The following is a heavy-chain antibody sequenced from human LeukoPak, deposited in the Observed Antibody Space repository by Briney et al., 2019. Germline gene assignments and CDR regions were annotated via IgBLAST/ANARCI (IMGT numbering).Heavy chain of an antibody. D-gene: IGHD4-17*01. CDR1: GYSFTSYW. CDR2: ISFGDSDS. Sequence: GESLKISCKGSGYSFTSYWIGWVRQMPGKGLEWMGIISFGDSDSRYSPSFQGQVTISADKSISTAYLQWSSLKASDTAMYYCASGRLRRTRDAFDIWGQGTMVTVSS. V-gene: IGHV5-51*01. J-gene: IGHJ3*02. CDR3: ASGRLRRTRDAFDI.